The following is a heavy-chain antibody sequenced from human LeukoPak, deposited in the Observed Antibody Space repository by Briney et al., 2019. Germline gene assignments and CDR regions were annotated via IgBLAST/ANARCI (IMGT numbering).Heavy chain of an antibody. Sequence: PGGSLRLSCAASGVTFSNYGMHWVRQAPGKGLEWVAFIRSDGSTKYYADSVKGRFTISRDNSKDTLYLQMNGLRAEDTAVFYCAKDLPAAYFVSWGQGTLVTVSS. V-gene: IGHV3-30*02. CDR2: IRSDGSTK. J-gene: IGHJ4*02. CDR1: GVTFSNYG. D-gene: IGHD2-2*01. CDR3: AKDLPAAYFVS.